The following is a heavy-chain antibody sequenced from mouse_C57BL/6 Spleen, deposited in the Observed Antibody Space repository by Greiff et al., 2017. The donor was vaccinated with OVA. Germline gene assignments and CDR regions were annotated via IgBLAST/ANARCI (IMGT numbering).Heavy chain of an antibody. J-gene: IGHJ2*01. CDR2: IDPETGGT. V-gene: IGHV1-15*01. CDR1: GYTFTDYE. CDR3: TRTFTTVVAHFGY. Sequence: QVQLQQSGAELVRPGASVTLSCKASGYTFTDYEMHWVQQTPVHGLEWLGAIDPETGGTAYNQKFTGKAILTADKSSSTVYMELLSLTSEDSAVDYCTRTFTTVVAHFGYWGQGTTLTVSS. D-gene: IGHD1-1*01.